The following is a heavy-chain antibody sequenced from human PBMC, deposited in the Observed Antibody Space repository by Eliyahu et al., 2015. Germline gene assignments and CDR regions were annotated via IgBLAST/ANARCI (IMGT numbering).Heavy chain of an antibody. J-gene: IGHJ4*02. CDR2: INAGNGNT. Sequence: QVQLVQSGAEVKKPGASVKVSCKASGYTFTSYAXHXGARQAPGQRLEWMGWINAGNGNTKYSQKFQGRVTITRDTSASTAYMELSSLRSEDTAVYYCARGAVLRYFDWLLRSDGDYWGQGTLVTVSS. CDR3: ARGAVLRYFDWLLRSDGDY. V-gene: IGHV1-3*01. D-gene: IGHD3-9*01. CDR1: GYTFTSYA.